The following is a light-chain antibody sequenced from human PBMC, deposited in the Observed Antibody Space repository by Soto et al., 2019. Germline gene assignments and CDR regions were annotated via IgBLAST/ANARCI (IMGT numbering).Light chain of an antibody. V-gene: IGKV3-15*01. CDR2: GAS. J-gene: IGKJ5*01. CDR3: QQYHKWPPIT. CDR1: QSVSSTY. Sequence: EIVLTQSPATLSLSPGERATLSCRASQSVSSTYLAWYQQKPGQAPRLLISGASTRATGIPARFSGSGSESEFTLTISSLQSEDFGAYYCQQYHKWPPITFGQGTRLEIK.